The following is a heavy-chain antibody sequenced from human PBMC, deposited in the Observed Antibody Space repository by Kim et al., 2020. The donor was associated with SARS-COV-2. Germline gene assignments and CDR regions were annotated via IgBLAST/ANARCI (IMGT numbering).Heavy chain of an antibody. D-gene: IGHD1-26*01. Sequence: GGSLRLSCAASGFTFSSYAMHWVRQAPGKGLEWVAVISYDGSNKYYADSVKGRFTISRDNSKNTLYLQMNSLRAEDTAVYYCARDAAPYSGSDRYGSFQHWGQGTLVTVSS. V-gene: IGHV3-30*04. CDR3: ARDAAPYSGSDRYGSFQH. CDR2: ISYDGSNK. CDR1: GFTFSSYA. J-gene: IGHJ1*01.